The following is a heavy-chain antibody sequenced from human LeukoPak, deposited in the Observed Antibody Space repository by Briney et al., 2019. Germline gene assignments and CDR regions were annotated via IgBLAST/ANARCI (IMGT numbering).Heavy chain of an antibody. Sequence: ASVKVSCKVSGYMLSELSMHWVRQAPGEGLEWMGGFDPEEGKTIYAQKFRGRVIMTEDPSTDTAYMELSSLTSEDTAMYYCATFRWIAYSNWFDPWGQGTLVTVSP. J-gene: IGHJ5*02. CDR2: FDPEEGKT. D-gene: IGHD3-3*01. CDR3: ATFRWIAYSNWFDP. CDR1: GYMLSELS. V-gene: IGHV1-24*01.